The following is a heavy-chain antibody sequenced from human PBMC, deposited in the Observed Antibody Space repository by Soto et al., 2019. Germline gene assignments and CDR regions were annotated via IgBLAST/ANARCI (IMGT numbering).Heavy chain of an antibody. Sequence: SETLSLTCTVSGGSISSGGYYWSWIRQPPGKGLERLGYIYYGGSTSYNLSLKIRVTISLETSKRQFSLKLNFVTAADTAFYYFSRVGAEYLVSRGDRWLDPWGQGTLVTVSS. D-gene: IGHD1-26*01. CDR3: SRVGAEYLVSRGDRWLDP. V-gene: IGHV4-61*08. J-gene: IGHJ5*02. CDR1: GGSISSGGYY. CDR2: IYYGGST.